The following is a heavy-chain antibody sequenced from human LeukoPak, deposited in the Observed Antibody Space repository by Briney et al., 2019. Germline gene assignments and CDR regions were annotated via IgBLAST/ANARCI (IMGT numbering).Heavy chain of an antibody. D-gene: IGHD5-24*01. CDR2: MNPNSGNT. J-gene: IGHJ4*02. V-gene: IGHV1-8*01. Sequence: ASVKVSCKASGGTFTSYDINWVRQATGQGLEWMGWMNPNSGNTGYAQKFQGRVTMTRNTSISTAYMELSSLRSEDTAVYYCARGTRTGGDGTAGTFDYWGQGTLVTVSS. CDR3: ARGTRTGGDGTAGTFDY. CDR1: GGTFTSYD.